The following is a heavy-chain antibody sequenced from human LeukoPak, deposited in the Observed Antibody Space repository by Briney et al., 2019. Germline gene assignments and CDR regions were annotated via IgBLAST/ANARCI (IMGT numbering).Heavy chain of an antibody. Sequence: GGSLRLSCAASGFTFSSYAMNWVRQAPGKGLEWVSAISGSGGSTYYADSVKGRFTISRDNSKNTLYLQVNSLRAEDTAVYYCAKDRIAAVGTPYYYYGMDVWGQGTTVTVSS. CDR3: AKDRIAAVGTPYYYYGMDV. J-gene: IGHJ6*02. D-gene: IGHD6-13*01. CDR2: ISGSGGST. CDR1: GFTFSSYA. V-gene: IGHV3-23*01.